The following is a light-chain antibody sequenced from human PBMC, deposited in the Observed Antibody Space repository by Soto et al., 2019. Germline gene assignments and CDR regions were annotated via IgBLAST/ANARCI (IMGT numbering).Light chain of an antibody. V-gene: IGKV1-5*01. CDR3: QQYNTFWT. CDR1: QSISSW. CDR2: DVS. Sequence: DIQMTQSPSTLSASVGDRVTLTCRASQSISSWLAWYQQKPGKAPKLLIYDVSTLGSGVPSRFSGSGSGTDFTLTISSLQAEDFATYYCQQYNTFWTVGPGNKVGIK. J-gene: IGKJ1*01.